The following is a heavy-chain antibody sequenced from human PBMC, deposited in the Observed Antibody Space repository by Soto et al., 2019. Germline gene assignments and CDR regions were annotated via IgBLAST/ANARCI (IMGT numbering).Heavy chain of an antibody. J-gene: IGHJ4*02. D-gene: IGHD3-3*01. CDR1: GFTLSSYA. CDR2: VSYDGRNA. CDR3: ARDGPLRFRWSAQSDY. Sequence: GGSLRLSCTVSGFTLSSYAMHWVRQAPGKGLEWMAVVSYDGRNAYYADSVKGRFKISRDTSKNTLYLQMNSLRPEDTAVYYCARDGPLRFRWSAQSDYWGQGTLVTVSS. V-gene: IGHV3-30*04.